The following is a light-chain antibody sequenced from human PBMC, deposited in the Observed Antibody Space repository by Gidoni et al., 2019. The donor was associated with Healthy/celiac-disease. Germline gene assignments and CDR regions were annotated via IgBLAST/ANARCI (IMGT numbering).Light chain of an antibody. CDR3: SSYTSRSTKV. Sequence: QSALTPPAAASASPGQSTTISCTGTSSDVGGYNYVSWYQQHPSKAPKLMIYDVSNRPSGVSNRFSGSKSGNTASLTISGLQAEDEADYYCSSYTSRSTKVFGGGTKLTVL. V-gene: IGLV2-14*01. J-gene: IGLJ3*02. CDR1: SSDVGGYNY. CDR2: DVS.